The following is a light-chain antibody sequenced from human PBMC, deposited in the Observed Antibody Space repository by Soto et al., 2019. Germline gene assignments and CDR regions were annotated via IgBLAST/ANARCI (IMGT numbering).Light chain of an antibody. J-gene: IGKJ4*01. CDR1: QGVSNN. CDR2: GAS. CDR3: HQYINWPLT. Sequence: EIVMTHSPATLSVSTGERATLSCRASQGVSNNLAWFQQKPGQAPRLLIYGASARATGIPARFSGSGSGTEFTLTITSLQSEDFAFYYCHQYINWPLTFGGGTKVDIK. V-gene: IGKV3-15*01.